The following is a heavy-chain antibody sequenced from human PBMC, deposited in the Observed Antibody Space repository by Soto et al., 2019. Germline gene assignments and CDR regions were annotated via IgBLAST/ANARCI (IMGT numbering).Heavy chain of an antibody. D-gene: IGHD6-19*01. Sequence: GGSLRLSCIASGFTFSSYAMSWVRQAPGKGLEWVSAISGSGGSTYYADSVKGRFTISRDNSKNTLYLQMNSLRAEDTAVYYCAKPVAGPYYYYGMDVWGQGTTVTVSS. CDR3: AKPVAGPYYYYGMDV. CDR1: GFTFSSYA. J-gene: IGHJ6*02. V-gene: IGHV3-23*01. CDR2: ISGSGGST.